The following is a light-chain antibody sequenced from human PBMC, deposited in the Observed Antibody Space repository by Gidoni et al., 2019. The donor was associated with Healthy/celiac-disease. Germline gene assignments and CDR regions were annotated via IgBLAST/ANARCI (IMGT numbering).Light chain of an antibody. J-gene: IGKJ1*01. CDR3: QQRKT. CDR1: QSVSSY. CDR2: DAS. Sequence: EIVLTQSPATLSLSPGARATRSCRASQSVSSYLAWYQQKPGQAPRLLIYDASNRATGIPARFSGSGSGTDFTLTISSLEPEDFAVYYCQQRKTFGQGTKVEIK. V-gene: IGKV3-11*01.